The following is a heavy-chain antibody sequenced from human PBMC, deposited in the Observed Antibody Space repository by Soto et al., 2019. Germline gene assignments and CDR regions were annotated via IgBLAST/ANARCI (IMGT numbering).Heavy chain of an antibody. V-gene: IGHV3-7*01. CDR3: ARERGPDTFDY. Sequence: EVQLVESGGGLVQPGGSLRLSCAASGFTFSTSWMTWVRQAPGKGLEWVANIKQDGSATYYLDSVKGRFTVSKDNAKNSLYLQMNSLRAEDTAVYYCARERGPDTFDYWGQGTRVTVSS. J-gene: IGHJ4*02. CDR2: IKQDGSAT. CDR1: GFTFSTSW.